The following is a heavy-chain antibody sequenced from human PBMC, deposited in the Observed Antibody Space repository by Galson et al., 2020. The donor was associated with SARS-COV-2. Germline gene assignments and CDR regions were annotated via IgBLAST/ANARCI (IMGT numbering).Heavy chain of an antibody. J-gene: IGHJ6*03. CDR3: ARARPSRSGFYYYYHMDV. CDR1: GESFSPNY. D-gene: IGHD3-22*01. CDR2: ITHSGDA. V-gene: IGHV4-34*01. Sequence: SETLSLTCGVYGESFSPNYWNWVRLSPGRGLEWIGEITHSGDASYNPSLKSRVTISIDTSKKQISLSLRSVTAADTAIYYCARARPSRSGFYYYYHMDVWAKGTTVTVSS.